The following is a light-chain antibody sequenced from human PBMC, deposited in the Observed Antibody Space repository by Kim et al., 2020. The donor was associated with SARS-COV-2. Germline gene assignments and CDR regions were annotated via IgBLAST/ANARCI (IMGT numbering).Light chain of an antibody. Sequence: DIQLTQSPSSLSASVGDTVTISCRASQGISTHLAWYQQEPGKVPKLLISAASALHSGVPSRFIGSGSRTDFTLTITNLRPEDVATYYCQEYYSAPLSVGGGTKVDIK. CDR1: QGISTH. CDR3: QEYYSAPLS. V-gene: IGKV1-27*01. CDR2: AAS. J-gene: IGKJ4*01.